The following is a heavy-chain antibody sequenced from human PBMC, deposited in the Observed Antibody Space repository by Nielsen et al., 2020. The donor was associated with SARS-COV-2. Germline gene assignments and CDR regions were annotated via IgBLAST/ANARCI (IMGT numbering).Heavy chain of an antibody. J-gene: IGHJ4*02. Sequence: GGSLRLSCKASGYSFIDYWISWVRQMPGKGLEWVGRIDPSDSFTNYSPSFEGHVTISADKSISTAYLQWSSLKASDSATYYCVCNFGGSTNWDGPLGRHWGRGSPVTVSS. V-gene: IGHV5-10-1*01. CDR1: GYSFIDYW. D-gene: IGHD3-16*01. CDR2: IDPSDSFT. CDR3: VCNFGGSTNWDGPLGRH.